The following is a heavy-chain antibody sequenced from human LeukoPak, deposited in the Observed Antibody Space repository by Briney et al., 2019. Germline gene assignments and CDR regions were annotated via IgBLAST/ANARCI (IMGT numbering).Heavy chain of an antibody. D-gene: IGHD2-2*01. Sequence: GASVKVSCKASGYTFTSYDINWVRQATGQGLEWMGWMNPNSGNTGYAQKFQGRVTMTRNTSISTAYMELSSLRSEDTAVYYCARVVGGYCSSTSCREVGWFDPWGQGTLVTVSS. V-gene: IGHV1-8*01. J-gene: IGHJ5*02. CDR1: GYTFTSYD. CDR2: MNPNSGNT. CDR3: ARVVGGYCSSTSCREVGWFDP.